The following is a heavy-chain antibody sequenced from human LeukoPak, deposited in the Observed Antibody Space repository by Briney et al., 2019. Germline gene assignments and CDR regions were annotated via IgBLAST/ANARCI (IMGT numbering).Heavy chain of an antibody. J-gene: IGHJ4*02. CDR2: TIPIFGTA. CDR1: GDTFSSYA. CDR3: ASNSGSYLYYFDY. V-gene: IGHV1-69*05. Sequence: GASVKVSCKASGDTFSSYAINWVRQAPGQGLEWMGGTIPIFGTANYAQKFQGRVAITTDESTSTAYMELSSLRSEDTAVYYCASNSGSYLYYFDYWGQGTLVTVSS. D-gene: IGHD3-10*01.